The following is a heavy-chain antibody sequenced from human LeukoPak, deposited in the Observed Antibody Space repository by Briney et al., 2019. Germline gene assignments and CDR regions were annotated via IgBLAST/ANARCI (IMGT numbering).Heavy chain of an antibody. D-gene: IGHD5-12*01. J-gene: IGHJ4*02. V-gene: IGHV4-39*07. Sequence: SETLSLTCTVSGGSISSSSYYWGWIRQPPGKGLEWIGSIYYSGSTYYNPSLKSRVTISVDTSKNQFSLKLSSVTAADTAVYYCASGYSGYDGPIDYWGQGTLVTVSS. CDR3: ASGYSGYDGPIDY. CDR1: GGSISSSSYY. CDR2: IYYSGST.